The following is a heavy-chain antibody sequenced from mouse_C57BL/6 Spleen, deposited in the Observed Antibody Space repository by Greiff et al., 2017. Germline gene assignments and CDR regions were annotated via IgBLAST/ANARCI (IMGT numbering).Heavy chain of an antibody. CDR3: ARVEGYYGSSTGYFDV. V-gene: IGHV1-72*01. D-gene: IGHD1-1*01. CDR2: IDPNRGGT. J-gene: IGHJ1*03. Sequence: QVQLQQPGAELVKPGASVKLSCKASGYTFTSYWMHWVKQRPGRGLEWIGRIDPNRGGTKYNEKFKSKATLTVAKPSSTAYMQLSSLTSEDSAVYYCARVEGYYGSSTGYFDVWGTGTTVTVAS. CDR1: GYTFTSYW.